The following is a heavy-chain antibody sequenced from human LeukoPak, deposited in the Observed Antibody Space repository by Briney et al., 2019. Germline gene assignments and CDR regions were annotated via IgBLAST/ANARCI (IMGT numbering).Heavy chain of an antibody. CDR1: GGSFSGYY. V-gene: IGHV4-34*01. J-gene: IGHJ5*02. CDR3: ARQGEKGFDP. Sequence: TPSETLSLTCAVYGGSFSGYYWSWIRQPPGKGLEWIGEINHSGSTNYNPSLKSRVTISVDTSKNQFSLKLSSVTAADTAVYYCARQGEKGFDPWGQGTLVTVSS. D-gene: IGHD3-10*01. CDR2: INHSGST.